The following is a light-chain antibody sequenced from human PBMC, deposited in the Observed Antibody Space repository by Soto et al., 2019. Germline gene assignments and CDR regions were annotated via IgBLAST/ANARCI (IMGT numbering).Light chain of an antibody. CDR3: NSYAGGNNFVV. Sequence: QSALTQPPSASGSPGQSVTISCTGTSSDVGGYNYVSWYKQHPGKAPELIIYDVSKRPSGVPDRFSGSKSGNTASLTVSGRQDEDEAADYCNSYAGGNNFVVFGTGTKLTVL. J-gene: IGLJ1*01. CDR2: DVS. CDR1: SSDVGGYNY. V-gene: IGLV2-8*01.